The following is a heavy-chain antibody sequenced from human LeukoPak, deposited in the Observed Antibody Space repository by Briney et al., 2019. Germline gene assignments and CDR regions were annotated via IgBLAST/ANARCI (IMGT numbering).Heavy chain of an antibody. J-gene: IGHJ4*02. CDR2: INHSGST. Sequence: PSETLSLTCAVYGGSFSGYYWSWIRQPPGRGLEWIGEINHSGSTNYNPSLKSRVTMSVDTSKNQFSLKLSSVTAADTAVYYCARSGAARDDLDYWGQGTLVTVSS. CDR1: GGSFSGYY. CDR3: ARSGAARDDLDY. D-gene: IGHD6-6*01. V-gene: IGHV4-34*01.